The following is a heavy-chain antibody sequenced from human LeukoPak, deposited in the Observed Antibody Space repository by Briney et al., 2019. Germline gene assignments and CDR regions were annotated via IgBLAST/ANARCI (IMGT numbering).Heavy chain of an antibody. Sequence: PGGSLRLSCAASRFTFSSYSMSWVRRAPGKGLQWVSSITSSSSHIYYADPVKGRFTISRDNAKNSLYLQMNSLRAEDTAVYYCARVRATVTPFDYWGQGTLVTVSS. CDR2: ITSSSSHI. CDR1: RFTFSSYS. CDR3: ARVRATVTPFDY. D-gene: IGHD4-17*01. V-gene: IGHV3-21*01. J-gene: IGHJ4*02.